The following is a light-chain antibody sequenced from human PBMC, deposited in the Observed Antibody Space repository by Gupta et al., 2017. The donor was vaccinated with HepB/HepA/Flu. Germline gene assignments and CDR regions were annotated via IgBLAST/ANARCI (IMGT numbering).Light chain of an antibody. J-gene: IGKJ1*01. Sequence: DIVMTQSPDSLAVSLVERATINCRSRQSILYRINNKDHLAWYQLKPGQPPKLLISWASTRDSGVPDRFSGGGSGTDFTLHVSRLQGEDGGVYYWQQEISSPWTFGQGTKVEIK. CDR3: QQEISSPWT. CDR1: QSILYRINNKDH. V-gene: IGKV4-1*01. CDR2: WAS.